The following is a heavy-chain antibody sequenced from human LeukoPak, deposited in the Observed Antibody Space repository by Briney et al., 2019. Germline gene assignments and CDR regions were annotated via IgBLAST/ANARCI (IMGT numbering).Heavy chain of an antibody. J-gene: IGHJ4*02. CDR1: GYTFTTYD. CDR2: MNPNSGNT. CDR3: ARGSALSDYSSPGVDY. Sequence: ASVKVSCKASGYTFTTYDINWVRQATGQGLEWMGWMNPNSGNTGSAQKFQGRVTMTRNTSISTAYMELSSLTSEDTAVYYCARGSALSDYSSPGVDYWGQGTLVTVSS. V-gene: IGHV1-8*01. D-gene: IGHD4-11*01.